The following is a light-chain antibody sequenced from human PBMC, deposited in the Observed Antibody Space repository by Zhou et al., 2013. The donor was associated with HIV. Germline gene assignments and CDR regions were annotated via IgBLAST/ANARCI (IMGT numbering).Light chain of an antibody. CDR3: QQYGSSPLT. J-gene: IGKJ4*01. V-gene: IGKV3-20*01. Sequence: EVVLTQSPATLSLSPGERATLSCRASQTIGSTYLAWYQQKPGQAPRLLIHETSFRATGIPDRFSGSGSETDFTLTISRLEPEDFAVYYCQQYGSSPLTFGGGTRVEIQ. CDR2: ETS. CDR1: QTIGSTY.